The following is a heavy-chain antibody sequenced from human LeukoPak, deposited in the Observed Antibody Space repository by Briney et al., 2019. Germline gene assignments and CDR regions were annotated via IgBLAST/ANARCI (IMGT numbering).Heavy chain of an antibody. Sequence: PSETLSLTCTVSGGSISSYYWSWIRQPAGKGLEWIGRIYTSGSTNYNPSLKSRVTISVDTSKNQFSLKLSSVTAADTAVYYCARERTTVVTYYYYYYYMDVWGKGTTVTVSS. D-gene: IGHD4-23*01. CDR2: IYTSGST. CDR3: ARERTTVVTYYYYYYYMDV. J-gene: IGHJ6*03. V-gene: IGHV4-4*07. CDR1: GGSISSYY.